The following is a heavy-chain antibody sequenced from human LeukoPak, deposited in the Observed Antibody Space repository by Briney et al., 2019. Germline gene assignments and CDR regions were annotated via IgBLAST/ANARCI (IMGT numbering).Heavy chain of an antibody. CDR2: INPDSGGT. Sequence: ASVKVSCKASVYTFTGYYMHWVRQAPGQGLEWMGWINPDSGGTNNAQKFQGRVTMTRDTSISTAYMELSRLRSDDTAVCYCAGTFYDALDSDAFDFWGQGTMVIVSS. D-gene: IGHD2/OR15-2a*01. CDR1: VYTFTGYY. CDR3: AGTFYDALDSDAFDF. V-gene: IGHV1-2*02. J-gene: IGHJ3*01.